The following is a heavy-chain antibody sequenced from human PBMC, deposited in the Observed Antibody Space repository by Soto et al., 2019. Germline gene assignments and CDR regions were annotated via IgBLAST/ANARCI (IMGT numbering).Heavy chain of an antibody. J-gene: IGHJ4*02. D-gene: IGHD5-12*01. CDR1: GGRFSTYT. Sequence: SVKVSCKVSGGRFSTYTRTWLRQAPGQGLEWMGGIIPMFGIINYAQTVQGRVTITADRSTTTAYMELSRLRSDDTAVYYCAILSPITGVYWGQGAQVTVSS. CDR2: IIPMFGII. V-gene: IGHV1-69*10. CDR3: AILSPITGVY.